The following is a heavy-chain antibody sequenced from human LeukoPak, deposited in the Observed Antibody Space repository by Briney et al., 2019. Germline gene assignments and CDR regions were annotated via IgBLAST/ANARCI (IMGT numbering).Heavy chain of an antibody. J-gene: IGHJ4*02. CDR1: GGTFSSYA. CDR3: ARARGDTPMDYYFDY. D-gene: IGHD5-18*01. CDR2: IIPIFGTA. Sequence: GASVKVSCKASGGTFSSYAISWVRQAPGQGLEWMGGIIPIFGTANYARKFQGRVTITADKSTSTAYMELSSLRSEDTAVYYCARARGDTPMDYYFDYWGQGTLVTVSS. V-gene: IGHV1-69*06.